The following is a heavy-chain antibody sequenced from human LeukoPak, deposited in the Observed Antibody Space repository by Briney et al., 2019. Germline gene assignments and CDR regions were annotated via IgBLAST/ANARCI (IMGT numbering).Heavy chain of an antibody. J-gene: IGHJ3*01. CDR2: IENIGTT. Sequence: VEPSESLSLTCTVSGGSMTSRSYYWGWIRQPPGKGLEWIGSIENIGTTDYNPFLKSRVTISVDTSRNQFSLRLSSVTAADAALYYCARQEEQLVRGAFDLWGQGTLVTVSS. CDR3: ARQEEQLVRGAFDL. CDR1: GGSMTSRSYY. V-gene: IGHV4-39*01. D-gene: IGHD6-6*01.